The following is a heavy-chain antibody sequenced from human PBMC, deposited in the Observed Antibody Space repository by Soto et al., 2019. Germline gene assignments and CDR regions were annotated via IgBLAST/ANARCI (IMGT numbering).Heavy chain of an antibody. CDR1: GFAFSADA. D-gene: IGHD3-9*01. CDR3: VRWTGYWGRSDN. Sequence: QVQLVESGGGVIQPGKSLRLSCAASGFAFSADAMHWVRQAPGKGLEWVAVLWADGSRQFYLDSVKGRFSISRDNSKNTLYLQMNNLRIDDTAMYFCVRWTGYWGRSDNWGQGTLVSVSS. V-gene: IGHV3-33*01. J-gene: IGHJ4*02. CDR2: LWADGSRQ.